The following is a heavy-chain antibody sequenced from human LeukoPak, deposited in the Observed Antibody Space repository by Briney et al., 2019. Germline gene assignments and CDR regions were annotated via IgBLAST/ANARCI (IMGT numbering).Heavy chain of an antibody. Sequence: PSETLSLTCAVSGDSFSSHYWTWIRQPPGKGLEWIGYISYIGSTNYNPSLKSRVTISVDTSKNQFSLKLSSVTAADTAVYYCARDLGAYYDSSGWAFDIWGQGTMVTVSS. V-gene: IGHV4-59*11. CDR3: ARDLGAYYDSSGWAFDI. D-gene: IGHD3-22*01. J-gene: IGHJ3*02. CDR2: ISYIGST. CDR1: GDSFSSHY.